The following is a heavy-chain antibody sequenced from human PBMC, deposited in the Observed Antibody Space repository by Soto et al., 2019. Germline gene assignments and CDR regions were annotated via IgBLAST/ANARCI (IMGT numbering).Heavy chain of an antibody. D-gene: IGHD3-22*01. V-gene: IGHV4-39*01. CDR1: GGSISSSSYY. CDR2: IYYSGST. CDR3: SRYYVSGSYYLAYYYDSSGFVDLGFDY. Sequence: LSLTCTVSGGSISSSSYYWGWIRQPPGKGLEWIGSIYYSGSTYYNPSLKSRVTISVDTSKNQFSLKLSSVTAADTAVYYCSRYYVSGSYYLAYYYDSSGFVDLGFDYWGQGALVTVSS. J-gene: IGHJ4*02.